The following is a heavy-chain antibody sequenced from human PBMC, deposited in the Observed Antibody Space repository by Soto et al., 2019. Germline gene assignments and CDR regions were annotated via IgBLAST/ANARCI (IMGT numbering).Heavy chain of an antibody. CDR3: ARNYNYYYHMYV. V-gene: IGHV4-39*01. J-gene: IGHJ6*03. CDR2: IYYSGST. Sequence: PSETLSLTCTVSGGSISSSSYYWGWIRQPPGKGLEWIGSIYYSGSTYYNPSLKSRVTISVDTSKNQFSLNLSSLTAADTAVYYFARNYNYYYHMYVLGKGTTVTVS. D-gene: IGHD1-7*01. CDR1: GGSISSSSYY.